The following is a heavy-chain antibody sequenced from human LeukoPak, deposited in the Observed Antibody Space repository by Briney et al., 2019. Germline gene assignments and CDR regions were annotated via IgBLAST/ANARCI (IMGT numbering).Heavy chain of an antibody. Sequence: PSETLSLTCTVSGGSISSYYWSWIRQPPGKGLEWIGEINHSGSTNYNPSLKSRVTISVDTSKNQFSLKLSSVTAADTAVYYCARVRMYYYDSRTMRDAFDIWGQGTMVTVSS. CDR1: GGSISSYY. CDR3: ARVRMYYYDSRTMRDAFDI. V-gene: IGHV4-34*01. D-gene: IGHD3-22*01. CDR2: INHSGST. J-gene: IGHJ3*02.